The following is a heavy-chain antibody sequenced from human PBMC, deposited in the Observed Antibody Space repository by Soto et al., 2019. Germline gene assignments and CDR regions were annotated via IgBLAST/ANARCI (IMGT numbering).Heavy chain of an antibody. V-gene: IGHV3-9*02. CDR1: GFTTFGHG. J-gene: IGHJ6*02. Sequence: GGSLRLSCVVSGFTTFGHGMHWVRQSPAKGLEWVSGILWNSGAAGYADSAKGRFTISRDRAKRALYLQMDSLRPEDTALYYCGNDVAPGGLEVWGQGTTVTVSS. CDR3: GNDVAPGGLEV. CDR2: ILWNSGAA. D-gene: IGHD5-12*01.